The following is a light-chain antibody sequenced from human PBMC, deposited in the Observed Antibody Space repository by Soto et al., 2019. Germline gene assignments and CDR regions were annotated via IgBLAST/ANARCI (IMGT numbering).Light chain of an antibody. J-gene: IGLJ2*01. CDR2: ADS. CDR3: QVWDTSSDHVV. Sequence: SYVLTQPPSVSVAPRQTARITCGGNAIGSNSVHWYQQKPGQAPVLVVYADSDRPSGIPDRFSGSNSGNTATLTISGVEDGDEADYYCQVWDTSSDHVVFGGGTKSPS. V-gene: IGLV3-21*02. CDR1: AIGSNS.